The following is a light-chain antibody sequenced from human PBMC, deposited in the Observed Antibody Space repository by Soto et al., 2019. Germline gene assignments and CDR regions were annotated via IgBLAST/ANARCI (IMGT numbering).Light chain of an antibody. J-gene: IGLJ2*01. CDR1: SNDVGGYKY. V-gene: IGLV2-14*01. CDR3: SAYTSIKEV. Sequence: QSALTQPASVSGSPGQSITISCTGTSNDVGGYKYVSWHQQHPGKAPKLMIYEVSTRPSGVSTRFSASRSGNTASLTISGLQAEDEADYYCSAYTSIKEVFGGGTKLTVL. CDR2: EVS.